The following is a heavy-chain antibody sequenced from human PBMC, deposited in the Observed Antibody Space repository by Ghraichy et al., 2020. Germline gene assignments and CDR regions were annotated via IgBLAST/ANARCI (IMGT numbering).Heavy chain of an antibody. Sequence: GGSLRLSCAGSGFTLSQSGMSWVRQAPGEGLEYVSAIGAGGTSYYADSVRGRFTISRDNSKNKIYLQMNSLRVDDSAVYYCAKTGPSYYEFWGQGTLVTVSS. CDR2: IGAGGTS. D-gene: IGHD1-1*01. V-gene: IGHV3-23*01. CDR3: AKTGPSYYEF. J-gene: IGHJ4*02. CDR1: GFTLSQSG.